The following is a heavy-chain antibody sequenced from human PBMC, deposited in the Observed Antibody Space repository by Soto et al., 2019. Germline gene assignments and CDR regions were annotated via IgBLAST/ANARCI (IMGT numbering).Heavy chain of an antibody. D-gene: IGHD6-13*01. CDR3: ASPSSSWYFDY. J-gene: IGHJ4*02. V-gene: IGHV3-23*01. CDR2: ISGSGGST. CDR1: GFTFSSYA. Sequence: ELQLLESGGGLVQPGGSLRLSCAASGFTFSSYAMNWVRQAPGKGLEWVSVISGSGGSTYYADSVKGRFSISRDNSKKTLYLQLNSLSSEDTAVNFCASPSSSWYFDYWGQGTLVTVSS.